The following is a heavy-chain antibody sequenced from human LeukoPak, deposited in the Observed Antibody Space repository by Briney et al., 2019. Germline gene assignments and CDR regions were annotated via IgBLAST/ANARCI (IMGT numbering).Heavy chain of an antibody. CDR2: IKQDGNEK. Sequence: GGSLRLSCAASGFTFSSHWMSWVRQAPGKGLEWVANIKQDGNEKYYVDSVKGRFTISRDNAKNSLYLQMNSLRAEDTAVYYCARRGSYCFDYWGQGTLVTVSS. CDR1: GFTFSSHW. CDR3: ARRGSYCFDY. V-gene: IGHV3-7*01. J-gene: IGHJ4*02. D-gene: IGHD1-26*01.